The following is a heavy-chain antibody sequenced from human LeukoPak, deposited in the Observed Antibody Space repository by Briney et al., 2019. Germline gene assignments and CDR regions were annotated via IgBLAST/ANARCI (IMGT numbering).Heavy chain of an antibody. CDR2: FYSGGDT. J-gene: IGHJ2*01. CDR3: ARDSTGYWYFDL. Sequence: GGSLRLSCVGSGFSFNNYAMSWVRQAPGKGLEWVSVFYSGGDTHYADSVKGRFTISRDNSKNTLYLQMNSLRAEDTAVYYCARDSTGYWYFDLWGRGTLVSVSS. CDR1: GFSFNNYA. V-gene: IGHV3-53*01. D-gene: IGHD3-3*02.